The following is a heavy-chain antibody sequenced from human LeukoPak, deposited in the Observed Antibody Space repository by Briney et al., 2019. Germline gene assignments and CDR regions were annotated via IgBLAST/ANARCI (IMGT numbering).Heavy chain of an antibody. D-gene: IGHD5-18*01. CDR2: IYYSGST. J-gene: IGHJ4*02. Sequence: SETLSLTCTVSGGSISSSSYYWGWIRQPPGKGLEWIGSIYYSGSTYYNPSLKSRVTISVDTSKNQFSLKLSSVTAADTAVYYCARLSRYSYGFYWGQGTLVTVSS. CDR3: ARLSRYSYGFY. CDR1: GGSISSSSYY. V-gene: IGHV4-39*01.